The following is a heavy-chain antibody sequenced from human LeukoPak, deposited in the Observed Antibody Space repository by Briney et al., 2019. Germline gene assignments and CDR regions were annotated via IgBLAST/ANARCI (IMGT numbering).Heavy chain of an antibody. Sequence: PGGSQRLSCAASGFTFSSYWMHWVRQAPGKGLVWVSRIKSDGNTNYADSVKGRFTISRDNAKNTVSLQMNSLRAEDTGVYYCARAPSESGGYYPEYFRHWGQGTLVTVSS. CDR1: GFTFSSYW. J-gene: IGHJ1*01. D-gene: IGHD3-22*01. CDR3: ARAPSESGGYYPEYFRH. V-gene: IGHV3-74*01. CDR2: IKSDGNT.